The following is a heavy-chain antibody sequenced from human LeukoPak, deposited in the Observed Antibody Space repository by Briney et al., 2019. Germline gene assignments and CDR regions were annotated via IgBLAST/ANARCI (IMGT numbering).Heavy chain of an antibody. D-gene: IGHD2-2*01. CDR1: GYSFTSYW. Sequence: GESLKISCKGSGYSFTSYWIGWVRQMPGKGLEWMGIIYPGDSDTRYSPSFQGQVTISADKSISTAYLQWSSLKASDTAMYYSARANDIVVVPASLDYWGQGTLVTVSS. CDR3: ARANDIVVVPASLDY. J-gene: IGHJ4*02. CDR2: IYPGDSDT. V-gene: IGHV5-51*01.